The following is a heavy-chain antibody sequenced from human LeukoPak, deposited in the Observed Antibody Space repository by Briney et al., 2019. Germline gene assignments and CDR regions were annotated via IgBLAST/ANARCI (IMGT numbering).Heavy chain of an antibody. CDR1: GYTLTELS. V-gene: IGHV1-69*05. D-gene: IGHD5-18*01. J-gene: IGHJ4*02. Sequence: SVKVSCKVSGYTLTELSMHWVRQAPGKGLEWMGRIIPIFGTANYAQKFQGRVTITTDESTSTAYMELSSLRSEDTAVYYCAREGMWGPYSYGYYFDYWGQGTLVTVSS. CDR3: AREGMWGPYSYGYYFDY. CDR2: IIPIFGTA.